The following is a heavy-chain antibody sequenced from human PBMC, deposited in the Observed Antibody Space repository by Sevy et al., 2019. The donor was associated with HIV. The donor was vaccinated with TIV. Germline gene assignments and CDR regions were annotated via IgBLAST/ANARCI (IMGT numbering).Heavy chain of an antibody. CDR1: GFTFSSYA. CDR3: AKGEGYCGGDCYYGDYYYGMDV. CDR2: ISGSGGST. D-gene: IGHD2-21*01. J-gene: IGHJ6*02. Sequence: GGSLRLSCAASGFTFSSYAMSWVRQAPGKGLEWVSAISGSGGSTYYADSVKGRFTISRDNSKNTLYLQMNGLRAEDTAVYYCAKGEGYCGGDCYYGDYYYGMDVWGQGTTVTVSS. V-gene: IGHV3-23*01.